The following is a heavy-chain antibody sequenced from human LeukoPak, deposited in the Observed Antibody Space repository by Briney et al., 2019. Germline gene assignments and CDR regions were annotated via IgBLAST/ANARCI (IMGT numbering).Heavy chain of an antibody. Sequence: SETLSLTCTDSGGCLSGYVWSWMRQPPGKGLEWIGYIYYSGSTNYNPSLKSRVTISVDTSKNQFSLKLGSVTAADTAVYYCARTQLRYFDWSFLFDYWGQGTLVTVSS. CDR2: IYYSGST. J-gene: IGHJ4*02. CDR1: GGCLSGYV. CDR3: ARTQLRYFDWSFLFDY. D-gene: IGHD3-9*01. V-gene: IGHV4-59*01.